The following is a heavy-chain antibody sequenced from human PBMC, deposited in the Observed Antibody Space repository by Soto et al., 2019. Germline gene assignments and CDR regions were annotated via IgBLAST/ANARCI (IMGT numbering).Heavy chain of an antibody. V-gene: IGHV1-18*01. J-gene: IGHJ6*03. Sequence: QVQLVQSGAEVKKPGASVKVSCKASGYTFTSYGISWVRQAPGQGLEWMGWISAYNGNTNYAQKLQGRVTMTTDTSTSTAYMELRSLRSDYTAVYYCASTPTVVVPAAFDYYYMDVWGKGTTVTVSS. CDR1: GYTFTSYG. D-gene: IGHD2-2*01. CDR3: ASTPTVVVPAAFDYYYMDV. CDR2: ISAYNGNT.